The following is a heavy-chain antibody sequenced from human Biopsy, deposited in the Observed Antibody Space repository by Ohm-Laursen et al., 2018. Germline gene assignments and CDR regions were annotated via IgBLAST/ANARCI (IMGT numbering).Heavy chain of an antibody. Sequence: SLRLSCSASGVTLSGYAMNWVRQAPGKGLEWVSSISASSSYIHYADSVKGRFTVSRDNAKNSLYLQMNSLRAEDTAVYYCARDQRGPSLLEAKLTPNYFDYWGRGSLVTVSS. CDR3: ARDQRGPSLLEAKLTPNYFDY. V-gene: IGHV3-21*06. CDR2: ISASSSYI. CDR1: GVTLSGYA. J-gene: IGHJ4*02. D-gene: IGHD1-1*01.